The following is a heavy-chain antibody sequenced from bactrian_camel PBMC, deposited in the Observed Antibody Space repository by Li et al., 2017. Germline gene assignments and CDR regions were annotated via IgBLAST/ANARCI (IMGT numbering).Heavy chain of an antibody. V-gene: IGHV3S26*01. Sequence: HVQLVESGGGQVEAGGSLRLSCAASGYTYSRTICMAWFRQAPGMEREGVATIDNDGSTSYADSVKGRFTISTDNARITLYLQMNSLKPEDTAMYYCAASSPECLVTSQSYYWGQGTQVTVS. CDR1: GYTYSRTIC. CDR3: AASSPECLVTSQSYY. D-gene: IGHD6*01. J-gene: IGHJ4*01. CDR2: IDNDGST.